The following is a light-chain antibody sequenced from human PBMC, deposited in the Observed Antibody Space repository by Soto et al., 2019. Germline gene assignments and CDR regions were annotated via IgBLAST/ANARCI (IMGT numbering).Light chain of an antibody. Sequence: EIVLTQSPGTLSLSPGERATLSCRASQSINNRYLAWYQQKPGQAPRLLIYAASSRAASIPDRFSGSGSGPVLTLTISRLEPEDFAVSYCQQFGSSPGFTFGPGTKVDIK. CDR2: AAS. J-gene: IGKJ3*01. CDR1: QSINNRY. CDR3: QQFGSSPGFT. V-gene: IGKV3-20*01.